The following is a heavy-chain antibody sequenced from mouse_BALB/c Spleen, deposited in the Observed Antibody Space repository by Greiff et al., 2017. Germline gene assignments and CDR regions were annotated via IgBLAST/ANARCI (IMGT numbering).Heavy chain of an antibody. CDR2: IYPGNSDT. Sequence: VQLQQSGTVLARPGASVKMSCKASGYSFTSYWMHWVKQRPGQGLEWIGAIYPGNSDTSYNQKFKGKAKLTAVTSASTAYMELSSLTNEDSAVYYCTRRQLLDAMDYWGQGTSVTVSS. CDR3: TRRQLLDAMDY. CDR1: GYSFTSYW. D-gene: IGHD1-1*01. J-gene: IGHJ4*01. V-gene: IGHV1-5*01.